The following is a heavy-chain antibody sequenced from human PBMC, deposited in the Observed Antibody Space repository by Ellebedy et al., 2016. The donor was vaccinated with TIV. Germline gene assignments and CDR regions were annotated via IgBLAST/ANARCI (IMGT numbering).Heavy chain of an antibody. CDR2: IYNGGNT. CDR1: GFTVSNNY. Sequence: GESLKISCAASGFTVSNNYMSWVRPPAGKGLEWVSVIYNGGNTYYAESVKGRFTITRDSSQNTLYLQMDSLRAEDTAVYYCSSSPSQGYWGQGTLVTVSS. J-gene: IGHJ4*02. CDR3: SSSPSQGY. V-gene: IGHV3-53*03.